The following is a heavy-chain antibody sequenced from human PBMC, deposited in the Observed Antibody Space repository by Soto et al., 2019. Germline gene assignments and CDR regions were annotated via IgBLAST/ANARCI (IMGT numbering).Heavy chain of an antibody. CDR1: GGSISSGGYY. CDR3: ARDLVGYIRSQPPGGMDV. J-gene: IGHJ6*02. Sequence: QVQLQESGPGLVKPSQTLSLTCTVSGGSISSGGYYWSWIRQHPGKGLEWIGYIYYSGSTYYNPSLKSRVTISVDTSKNQSSLKLSSVTAADTAVYYCARDLVGYIRSQPPGGMDVWGQGTTVTVSS. D-gene: IGHD5-12*01. CDR2: IYYSGST. V-gene: IGHV4-31*03.